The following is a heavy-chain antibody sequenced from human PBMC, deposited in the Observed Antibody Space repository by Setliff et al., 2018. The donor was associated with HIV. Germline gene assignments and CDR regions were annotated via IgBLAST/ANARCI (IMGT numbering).Heavy chain of an antibody. CDR1: GYTFSGYY. V-gene: IGHV1-2*06. CDR2: INPNSGGT. CDR3: ARGTRVGANDAFDI. J-gene: IGHJ3*02. Sequence: KVSCKASGYTFSGYYMHWVRQAPGQGLEWMGRINPNSGGTKYAQKFQGRVTMTRDTSIITANMELSRLRSDDTAVYYCARGTRVGANDAFDIWGQGTLVTVSS. D-gene: IGHD1-26*01.